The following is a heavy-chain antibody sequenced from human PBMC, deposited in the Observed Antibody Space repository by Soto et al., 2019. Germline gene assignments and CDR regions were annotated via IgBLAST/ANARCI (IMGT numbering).Heavy chain of an antibody. CDR3: ARITTVTTDYGMDV. V-gene: IGHV1-3*01. CDR2: INAGNGNT. CDR1: GYTFTSYA. Sequence: ASVKVSCKASGYTFTSYAMHWVRQAPGQRLEWMGWINAGNGNTKYSQKFQGRVTITRDTSASTAYMELSSLRSEDTAVYYCARITTVTTDYGMDVWGQGTTVTVSS. D-gene: IGHD4-17*01. J-gene: IGHJ6*02.